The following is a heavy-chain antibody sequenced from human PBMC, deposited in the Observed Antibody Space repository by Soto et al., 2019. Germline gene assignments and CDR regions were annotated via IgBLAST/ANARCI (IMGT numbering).Heavy chain of an antibody. Sequence: QVQLAQPGAEARKPGASVKVPCQTSGYTFADYSMHWVRQAPGQGLEWMGWINGGNGNTRYSQRFQGRVTITRDTSARTGFMELCSLRAEVTVVYYCAIGYCPGGLCPWDFEYWGQGTLVNVS. CDR1: GYTFADYS. CDR2: INGGNGNT. V-gene: IGHV1-3*01. J-gene: IGHJ4*02. CDR3: AIGYCPGGLCPWDFEY. D-gene: IGHD2-8*02.